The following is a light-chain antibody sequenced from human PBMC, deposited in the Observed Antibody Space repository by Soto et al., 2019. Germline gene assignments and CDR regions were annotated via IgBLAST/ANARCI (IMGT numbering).Light chain of an antibody. CDR2: EVT. V-gene: IGLV2-14*01. Sequence: QSVLTQPPSASGTPGQTITISCSGSSSNIGSYTVHWYQQHPGKAPKLMISEVTNRPSGVSDRFSGSKSGNTASLTISGLQAEDEADYYCSSFTSRFTFVFGTGTKVTVL. J-gene: IGLJ1*01. CDR3: SSFTSRFTFV. CDR1: SSNIGSYT.